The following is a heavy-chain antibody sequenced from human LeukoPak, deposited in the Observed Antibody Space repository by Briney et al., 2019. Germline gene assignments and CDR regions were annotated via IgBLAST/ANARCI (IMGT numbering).Heavy chain of an antibody. D-gene: IGHD6-13*01. CDR1: GFTVSSNY. CDR3: ARALYTNIWYVSEY. Sequence: GGSLRLSCAASGFTVSSNYMSWVRQAPGKGLRWVSVIYSGGSTYYADSVKGRFTISRDNSKNTLYLQMNSLRAEDTAVYYCARALYTNIWYVSEYWGQGTLVTVSS. CDR2: IYSGGST. V-gene: IGHV3-53*01. J-gene: IGHJ4*02.